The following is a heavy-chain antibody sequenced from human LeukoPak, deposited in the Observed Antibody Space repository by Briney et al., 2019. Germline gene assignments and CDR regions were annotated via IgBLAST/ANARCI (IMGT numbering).Heavy chain of an antibody. V-gene: IGHV3-7*01. CDR1: GFTFTNNF. CDR3: ARNYYDSSGYYPTFEY. CDR2: IKQDGSET. D-gene: IGHD3-22*01. Sequence: GESLTLSCAVSGFTFTNNFLSWVRQVPGKGLEWVSNIKQDGSETTYADSVRGRFTIFRDNAKDSVYLQMNSLRAEDTAVYCCARNYYDSSGYYPTFEYWGQGTLVTVSS. J-gene: IGHJ4*02.